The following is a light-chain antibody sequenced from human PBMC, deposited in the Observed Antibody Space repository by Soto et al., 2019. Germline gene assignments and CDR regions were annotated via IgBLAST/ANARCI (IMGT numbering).Light chain of an antibody. Sequence: DIQMTQSPSSLSASVGDRVIITCRASQSVITYLNWYQQKLGKAPKVLIFAASNLQSGVPSRFSGSGSGTDFTLTISSLQPEDFATYYCQQTFNYPHTFGQGTKVEIK. CDR2: AAS. J-gene: IGKJ1*01. V-gene: IGKV1-39*01. CDR1: QSVITY. CDR3: QQTFNYPHT.